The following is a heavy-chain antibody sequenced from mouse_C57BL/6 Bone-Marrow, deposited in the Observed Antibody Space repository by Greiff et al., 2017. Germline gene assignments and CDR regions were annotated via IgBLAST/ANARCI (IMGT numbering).Heavy chain of an antibody. Sequence: VQLQQSGAELVRPGTSVKVSCKASGYAFTNYLIEWVKQRPGQGLEWIGVINPGGGGTNYNEKFKGKATLTADKSSSTAYMQLSSLTSEDSAVYYCARGGWDFDLGGRGTALTVSS. V-gene: IGHV1-54*01. CDR2: INPGGGGT. CDR3: ARGGWDFDL. CDR1: GYAFTNYL. D-gene: IGHD2-4*01. J-gene: IGHJ2*01.